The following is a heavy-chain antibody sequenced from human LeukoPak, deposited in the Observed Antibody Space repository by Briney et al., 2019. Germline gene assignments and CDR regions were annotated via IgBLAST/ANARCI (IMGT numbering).Heavy chain of an antibody. D-gene: IGHD2-2*01. CDR3: ARRVEECSSTTCYAYFDP. Sequence: SETLSLTCTVSGDSISSHYWTWIRQSPGKGLEWIAYFYYSGNTRYNPSLRSRITMSADTSKNHLSLKLSSVTAADTAVYCCARRVEECSSTTCYAYFDPWGQGAQVTVSS. J-gene: IGHJ5*02. V-gene: IGHV4-59*08. CDR2: FYYSGNT. CDR1: GDSISSHY.